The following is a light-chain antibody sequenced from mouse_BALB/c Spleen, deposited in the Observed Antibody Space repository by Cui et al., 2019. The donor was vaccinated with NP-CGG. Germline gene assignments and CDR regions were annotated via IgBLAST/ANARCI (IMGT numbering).Light chain of an antibody. CDR2: GTN. Sequence: QAVVTQESALTTSPGETVTLTCRSSTGAVTTSNYANWVQEKPDHLFTGLIGGTNNRAPGVPARFSGSLIGDKAALTITGVQTEDEAIYFCVLWYSNHWVFGGGTKLTVL. J-gene: IGLJ1*01. CDR1: TGAVTTSNY. CDR3: VLWYSNHWV. V-gene: IGLV1*01.